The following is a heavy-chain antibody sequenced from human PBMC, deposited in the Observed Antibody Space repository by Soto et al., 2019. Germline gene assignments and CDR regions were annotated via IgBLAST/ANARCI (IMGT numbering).Heavy chain of an antibody. V-gene: IGHV4-59*01. CDR1: GGSISSYY. CDR2: IYYSGST. CDR3: ARYTTPELLWFGDRGPKGWFDP. D-gene: IGHD3-10*01. J-gene: IGHJ5*02. Sequence: QVQLQESGPGLVKPSETLSLTCTVSGGSISSYYWSWIRQPPGKGLEWIGYIYYSGSTNYNPSLKSRVTISVDTSKNQFSLKLSSVTAADTAVYYCARYTTPELLWFGDRGPKGWFDPWGQGTLVTVSS.